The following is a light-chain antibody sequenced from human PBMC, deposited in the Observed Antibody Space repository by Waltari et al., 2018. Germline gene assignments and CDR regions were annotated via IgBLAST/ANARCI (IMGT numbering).Light chain of an antibody. Sequence: QSALPHPPSVPGSPGQPTPTSCTGPSGDVGSHTLVSWYEQHPGKAPKFMIYEVSKRPSGVSNRFSGSKSGNTASLTISGLQAEDEADYYCCSYAGSSTFVVFGGGTKLTVL. CDR1: SGDVGSHTL. CDR2: EVS. V-gene: IGLV2-23*02. CDR3: CSYAGSSTFVV. J-gene: IGLJ2*01.